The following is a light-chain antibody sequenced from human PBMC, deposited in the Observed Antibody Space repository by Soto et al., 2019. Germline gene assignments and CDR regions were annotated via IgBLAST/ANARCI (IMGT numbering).Light chain of an antibody. J-gene: IGLJ1*01. CDR2: SNN. CDR3: AAWDDSLSGYV. Sequence: QSVLTQPPSASGTPGQTVTISCSGSISNIGSNTVNWYQQLPGTAPKLLIYSNNQRPSGVPDRFSGSKSGTSAALAISGLQSEDEADYYCAAWDDSLSGYVFGTGTKLTVL. CDR1: ISNIGSNT. V-gene: IGLV1-44*01.